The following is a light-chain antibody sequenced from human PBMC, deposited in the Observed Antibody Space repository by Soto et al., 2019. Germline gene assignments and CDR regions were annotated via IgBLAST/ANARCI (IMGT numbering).Light chain of an antibody. V-gene: IGKV3D-20*01. CDR3: QQYGSSPYT. J-gene: IGKJ2*01. CDR1: QSVSGSY. Sequence: EIVLTQSPATLSLSPGERASLSCGASQSVSGSYLAWYQQKPGLAPRLLIYDASSRATSIPDRFSGSGSGTYFTLTISRLEPEDFAVYYCQQYGSSPYTFGQGTKLEIK. CDR2: DAS.